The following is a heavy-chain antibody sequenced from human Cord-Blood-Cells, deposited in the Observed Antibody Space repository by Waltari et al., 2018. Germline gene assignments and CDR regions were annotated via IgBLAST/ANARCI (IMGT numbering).Heavy chain of an antibody. J-gene: IGHJ3*02. CDR3: ARAAGIAARRDAFDI. V-gene: IGHV1-46*01. D-gene: IGHD6-6*01. Sequence: QVQLVQSGAEVKKPGASVKVSCKASGSTFTRSYMHWVRQAPGKGREWMGRNNQRGGSKSYAQKVQGRVTMTRDKATSAVYMEVSSLRSEDTAVYDCARAAGIAARRDAFDIWGQGTMVTVSS. CDR1: GSTFTRSY. CDR2: NNQRGGSK.